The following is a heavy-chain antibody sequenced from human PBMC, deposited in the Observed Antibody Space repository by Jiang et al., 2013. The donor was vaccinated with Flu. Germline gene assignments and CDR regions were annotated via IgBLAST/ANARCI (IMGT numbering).Heavy chain of an antibody. Sequence: VQLVESGGGMVQPGGSLRVSCVVSGFSFSNYEMNWVRQAPGKGLEWVSFISSSGSAIHYADSVKGRFTISRDNAKNSLYLQMNSLRAEDTGVYYCASEVTELLWFGELTSFQYWGQGTLITVSS. V-gene: IGHV3-48*03. D-gene: IGHD3-10*01. CDR2: ISSSGSAI. CDR1: GFSFSNYE. J-gene: IGHJ1*01. CDR3: ASEVTELLWFGELTSFQY.